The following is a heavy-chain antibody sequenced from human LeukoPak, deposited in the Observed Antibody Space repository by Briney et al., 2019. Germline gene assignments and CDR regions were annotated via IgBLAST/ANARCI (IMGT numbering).Heavy chain of an antibody. Sequence: GGSLRLSCAAFGFTFSSYSMNWPRQAQGNGLDWVSSITGDSKYIYYADSVRGRFNISSDHPKNSLYLEMNSMTAEDKDVYYCARDFDYGDSWGQGTLVTVSS. CDR3: ARDFDYGDS. CDR1: GFTFSSYS. J-gene: IGHJ4*02. CDR2: ITGDSKYI. V-gene: IGHV3-21*01.